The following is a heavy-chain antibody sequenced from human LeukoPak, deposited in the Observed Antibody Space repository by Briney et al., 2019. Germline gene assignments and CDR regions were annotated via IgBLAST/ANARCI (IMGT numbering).Heavy chain of an antibody. CDR3: ARQPGGTAAFDI. CDR2: THNNGDS. Sequence: SETLSLTCTVSGASIDSYYWGWIRQPPGKGLEWIGYTHNNGDSNYNPSLKSRLTISVDTSKNEVSLVLTSVTAADTALYYCARQPGGTAAFDIWAQGTMVTVSA. V-gene: IGHV4-59*08. D-gene: IGHD6-13*01. J-gene: IGHJ3*02. CDR1: GASIDSYY.